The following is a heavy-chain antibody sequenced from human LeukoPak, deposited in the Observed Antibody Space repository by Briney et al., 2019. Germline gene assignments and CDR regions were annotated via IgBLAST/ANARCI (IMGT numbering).Heavy chain of an antibody. CDR3: ARSPGGGNWFDP. D-gene: IGHD1-14*01. CDR2: INSDGSST. V-gene: IGHV3-74*01. J-gene: IGHJ5*02. Sequence: SGGSLRLSCEVSGFTFSSYWMHWVRQAPGKGLVWVSRINSDGSSTSYADSVKGRFTISRDNAKNTLYLQMNSLRAEDTAVYYCARSPGGGNWFDPWGQGTLVTVPS. CDR1: GFTFSSYW.